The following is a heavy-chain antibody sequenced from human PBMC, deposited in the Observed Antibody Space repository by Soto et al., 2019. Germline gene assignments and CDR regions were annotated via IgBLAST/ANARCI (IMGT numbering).Heavy chain of an antibody. CDR3: AREDSSGYCTYYYYYYGMDV. CDR1: GFTFSSYG. Sequence: QVQLVESGGGVVQPGRSLRLSCAASGFTFSSYGMHWVRQAPGKGLEWVAVIWYDGSNKYYADSVKGRFTISRDNSKNTLYLQMNSLRAEDTAVYYCAREDSSGYCTYYYYYYGMDVWGQGTTVTVSS. J-gene: IGHJ6*02. CDR2: IWYDGSNK. D-gene: IGHD3-22*01. V-gene: IGHV3-33*01.